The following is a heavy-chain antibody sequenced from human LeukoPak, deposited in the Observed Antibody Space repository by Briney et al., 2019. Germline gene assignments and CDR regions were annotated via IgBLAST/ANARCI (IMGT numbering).Heavy chain of an antibody. Sequence: SETLSLTCTVSGGSISSGGYYWSWIRQPPGKGLEWIVYIYHSGSTYYNPSLKSRVTISVDRSKNQFSLKLSSVTAADTAVYYCARGRIAAAGTSSWGQGTLVTVSS. CDR2: IYHSGST. CDR3: ARGRIAAAGTSS. CDR1: GGSISSGGYY. D-gene: IGHD6-13*01. V-gene: IGHV4-30-2*01. J-gene: IGHJ4*02.